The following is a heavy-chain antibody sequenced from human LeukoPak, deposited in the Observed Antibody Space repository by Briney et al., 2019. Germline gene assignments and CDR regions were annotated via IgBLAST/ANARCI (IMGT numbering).Heavy chain of an antibody. D-gene: IGHD3-16*02. CDR1: GYXLTGYY. CDR3: ARDKLGLGELSLYDQ. V-gene: IGHV1-2*02. J-gene: IGHJ5*02. Sequence: EASVKVSCKASGYXLTGYYMHWVRQAPGQGLEWMGWMNPNSGGTKYAQKFQGRVTMTRDTSISTAYMELSRLRSDDTAMYYCARDKLGLGELSLYDQWGQGTLVTVFS. CDR2: MNPNSGGT.